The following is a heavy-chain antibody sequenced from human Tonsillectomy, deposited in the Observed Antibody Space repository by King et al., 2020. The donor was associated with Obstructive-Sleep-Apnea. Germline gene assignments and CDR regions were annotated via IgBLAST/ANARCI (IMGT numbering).Heavy chain of an antibody. V-gene: IGHV3-30*04. CDR3: ARDCPTVVTPWFDY. J-gene: IGHJ4*02. Sequence: VQLVESGGGVVQPGRSLRLSCAASGFTFSSYAMHWVRQAPGKGLEWVAVISYDGSNKYYADYVKGRFTISRDNSKNTLYLQMNSLRAEDTAVYYCARDCPTVVTPWFDYWGQGTLVTVSS. CDR2: ISYDGSNK. CDR1: GFTFSSYA. D-gene: IGHD4-23*01.